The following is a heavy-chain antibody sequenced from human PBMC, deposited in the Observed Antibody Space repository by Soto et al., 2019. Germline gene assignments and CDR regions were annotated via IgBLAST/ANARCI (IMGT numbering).Heavy chain of an antibody. Sequence: GGSLRLSCAASGFTFSDHHMDWVRQAPGKGLQWVGRARNKANSYTTAYAASVKGRFTISRGDSKNSLSLQMNSLKPEDTAVYSCPRLMGTSFDLWGQGTLVTASS. CDR3: PRLMGTSFDL. V-gene: IGHV3-72*01. J-gene: IGHJ4*02. D-gene: IGHD2-8*01. CDR1: GFTFSDHH. CDR2: ARNKANSYTT.